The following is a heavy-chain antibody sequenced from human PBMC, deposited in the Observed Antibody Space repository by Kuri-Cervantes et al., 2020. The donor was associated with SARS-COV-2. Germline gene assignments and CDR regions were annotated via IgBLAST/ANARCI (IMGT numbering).Heavy chain of an antibody. D-gene: IGHD2-21*01. J-gene: IGHJ4*02. CDR1: GFTFSSYG. Sequence: GESLKISCAASGFTFSSYGMHWVRQAPGKGLEWVAFISYDGGNKYYADSVKGRFTISRDNSKNTLYLQMNSLRTEDTAVFYCARERVGVPDYWGQGTLVTVSS. CDR2: ISYDGGNK. V-gene: IGHV3-30*03. CDR3: ARERVGVPDY.